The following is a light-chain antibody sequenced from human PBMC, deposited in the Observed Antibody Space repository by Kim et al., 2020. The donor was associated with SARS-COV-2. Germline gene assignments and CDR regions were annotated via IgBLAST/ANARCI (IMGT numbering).Light chain of an antibody. Sequence: GQTARSACGGNNLVSFSVHGYQQKPGQAPVMVIYYDRVRPSGIPERCSGSNSADTATLTITRVENGDEADYYCQVWDSNSDHPVFGGGTQLTVL. CDR2: YDR. CDR3: QVWDSNSDHPV. V-gene: IGLV3-21*04. J-gene: IGLJ3*02. CDR1: NLVSFS.